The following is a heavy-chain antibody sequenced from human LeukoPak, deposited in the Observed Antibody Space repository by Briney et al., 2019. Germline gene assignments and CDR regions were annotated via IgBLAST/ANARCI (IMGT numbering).Heavy chain of an antibody. Sequence: GGSLRLSCAASGFTFSESWMHWLRQAPGKGLEWVSRLNTYDRSTTYADSVKGRFTISSDNAKNTLYLQMNSLRIEDTAVYYCARDLGSRNWGQGTLVTVSS. CDR3: ARDLGSRN. D-gene: IGHD7-27*01. J-gene: IGHJ4*02. CDR1: GFTFSESW. V-gene: IGHV3-74*03. CDR2: LNTYDRST.